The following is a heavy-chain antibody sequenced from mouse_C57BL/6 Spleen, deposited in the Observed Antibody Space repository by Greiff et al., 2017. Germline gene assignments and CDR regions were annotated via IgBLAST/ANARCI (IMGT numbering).Heavy chain of an antibody. CDR3: ARGGTGGYYFDY. CDR2: INPSTGGT. CDR1: GYSFTGYY. D-gene: IGHD3-3*01. J-gene: IGHJ2*01. Sequence: EVQLQQSGPELVKPGASVKISCKASGYSFTGYYMHWVKQSSEKSLEWIGEINPSTGGTSYNQKFKGKATLTVDKSSSTAYMQLSSLTSEDSAVYYCARGGTGGYYFDYWGQGTTLTVSS. V-gene: IGHV1-43*01.